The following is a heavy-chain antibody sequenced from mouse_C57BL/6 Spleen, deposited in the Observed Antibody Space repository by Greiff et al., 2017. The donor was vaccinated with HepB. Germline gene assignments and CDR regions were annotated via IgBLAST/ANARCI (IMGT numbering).Heavy chain of an antibody. CDR2: INPNNGGT. D-gene: IGHD1-1*01. CDR3: ARPVFYYYGSCPFAY. V-gene: IGHV1-26*01. J-gene: IGHJ3*01. CDR1: GYTFTDYY. Sequence: VQLQQSAPELVKPGASVKISCKASGYTFTDYYMNWVKQSHGKSLEWIGDINPNNGGTSYNQKFKGKATLTVDKSSSTAYMELRSLTSEDSAVYYCARPVFYYYGSCPFAYWGQGTLVTVSA.